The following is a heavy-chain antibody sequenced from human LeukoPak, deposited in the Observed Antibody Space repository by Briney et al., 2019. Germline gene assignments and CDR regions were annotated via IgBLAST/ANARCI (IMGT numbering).Heavy chain of an antibody. J-gene: IGHJ4*02. D-gene: IGHD2-15*01. CDR2: INPDSGFT. Sequence: ASVKVSCKASGYTFTDDYMHWVRQAPGQGLEFRGWINPDSGFTNYAQKFKGRVTMTRDTSISTAYLEVRSLTSDDTAVYYCAPTAEASTSWWKVWGQGTLVTVSS. V-gene: IGHV1-2*02. CDR3: APTAEASTSWWKV. CDR1: GYTFTDDY.